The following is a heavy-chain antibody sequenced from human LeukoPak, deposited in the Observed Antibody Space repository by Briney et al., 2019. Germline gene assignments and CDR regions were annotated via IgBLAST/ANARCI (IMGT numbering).Heavy chain of an antibody. J-gene: IGHJ4*02. CDR2: IRSKGDGGTI. CDR1: GFTVTWAG. CDR3: TTYTSAFFDR. Sequence: GGSLRLSCAASGFTVTWAGMTWLRQAPGKGLEWVGRIRSKGDGGTIYHAAPVKGRFTMSREDSTNTSYLQMNSLTTEDTAVYYCTTYTSAFFDRWGQGILVTVSS. V-gene: IGHV3-15*01. D-gene: IGHD3-3*02.